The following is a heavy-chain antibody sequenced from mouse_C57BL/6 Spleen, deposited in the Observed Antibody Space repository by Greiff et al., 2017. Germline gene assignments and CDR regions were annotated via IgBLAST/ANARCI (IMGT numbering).Heavy chain of an antibody. CDR3: ARSKLRHYAMDY. V-gene: IGHV1-18*01. D-gene: IGHD2-12*01. Sequence: VQLQQSGPELVKPGASVKIPCKASGYTFTDYNMDWVKQSHGKSLEWIGDINPNNGGTIYNQKFKGKATLTVDKSSSTAYMELRSLTSEDTAVYYCARSKLRHYAMDYWGQGTSVTVSS. J-gene: IGHJ4*01. CDR2: INPNNGGT. CDR1: GYTFTDYN.